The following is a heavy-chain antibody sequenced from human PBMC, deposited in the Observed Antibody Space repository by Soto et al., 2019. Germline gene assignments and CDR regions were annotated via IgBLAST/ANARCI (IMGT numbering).Heavy chain of an antibody. CDR2: ISGSGNKT. V-gene: IGHV3-23*01. CDR3: VRGVRLHFDL. Sequence: WGALSISCGVSGFTFRTYAMSWVRPAPGKGLEWVSAISGSGNKTFYADSVKGRFTISRDNSKNTLHLHMSSLRVEDTAVYYCVRGVRLHFDLWGQGTLVTVSS. CDR1: GFTFRTYA. J-gene: IGHJ4*02.